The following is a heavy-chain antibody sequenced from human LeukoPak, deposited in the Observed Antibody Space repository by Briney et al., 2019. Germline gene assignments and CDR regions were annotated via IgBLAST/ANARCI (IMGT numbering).Heavy chain of an antibody. V-gene: IGHV3-23*01. D-gene: IGHD2-21*01. CDR1: ELTLSSYA. Sequence: GGSLRLSCAASELTLSSYAMSWVRQAPGKGLEWVSDISDSGSTYHADSVKGRFTISRDSSKNTLFLQMNRLRPEDAAVYYCAKAPVTTCRGAYCYPFDYWGQGTLVTVSS. J-gene: IGHJ4*02. CDR3: AKAPVTTCRGAYCYPFDY. CDR2: ISDSGST.